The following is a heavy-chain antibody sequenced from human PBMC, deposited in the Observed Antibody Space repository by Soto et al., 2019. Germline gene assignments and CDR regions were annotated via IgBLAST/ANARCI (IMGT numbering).Heavy chain of an antibody. CDR1: GFAFSRYW. V-gene: IGHV3-7*01. Sequence: GGSLRLSCVASGFAFSRYWMSWVRQAPGKGLEWVANINLDGSTKYHVDSARGRFTISRDNAKSALFLQMNSLRAEDTALYYCARERPASSSAFDIWGQGTVVTVSS. CDR2: INLDGSTK. D-gene: IGHD3-16*02. CDR3: ARERPASSSAFDI. J-gene: IGHJ3*02.